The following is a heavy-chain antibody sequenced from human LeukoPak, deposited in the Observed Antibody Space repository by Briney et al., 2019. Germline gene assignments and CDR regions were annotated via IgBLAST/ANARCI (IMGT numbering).Heavy chain of an antibody. D-gene: IGHD2-2*01. CDR3: AKDRCSSSNCLYGMEV. CDR1: GFTFSIFA. CDR2: ISGGGGGTT. J-gene: IGHJ6*02. V-gene: IGHV3-23*01. Sequence: PGGSLRLSCAASGFTFSIFAMSWVRQAPGKGLEWVSSISGGGGGTTYYADSVKGRFTISRGSSKNTLYLQMNSLRAEDTAVYYCAKDRCSSSNCLYGMEVWGQGTTVTVSS.